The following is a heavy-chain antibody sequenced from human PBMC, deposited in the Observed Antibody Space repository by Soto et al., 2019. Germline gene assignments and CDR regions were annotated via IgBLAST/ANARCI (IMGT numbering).Heavy chain of an antibody. Sequence: PGGSLRLSCVGSGFIADDYAMHWVRQAPGKGLEWVSGISANGDNKDYADSVKGRFTISRDNAKNSLFLQMNSLRPEDTALYYCAKDVKWGGMTTIHYFDSWGQGTQVTVSS. CDR1: GFIADDYA. V-gene: IGHV3-9*02. CDR2: ISANGDNK. J-gene: IGHJ4*02. CDR3: AKDVKWGGMTTIHYFDS. D-gene: IGHD2-21*02.